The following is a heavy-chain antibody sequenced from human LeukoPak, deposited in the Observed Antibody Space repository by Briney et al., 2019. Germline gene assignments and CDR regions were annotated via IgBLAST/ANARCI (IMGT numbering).Heavy chain of an antibody. J-gene: IGHJ5*02. V-gene: IGHV3-21*01. CDR2: ISSSSSYI. CDR1: GFTFSSYS. Sequence: GGSLRLSCAASGFTFSSYSMNWVRQAPGKGLEWVSSISSSSSYIYYADSVKGRFTISRDNAKNSLYLQMNSLRAEDTAVYHCASSAIAVAAHWYWFDPWGQGTLVTVSS. D-gene: IGHD6-19*01. CDR3: ASSAIAVAAHWYWFDP.